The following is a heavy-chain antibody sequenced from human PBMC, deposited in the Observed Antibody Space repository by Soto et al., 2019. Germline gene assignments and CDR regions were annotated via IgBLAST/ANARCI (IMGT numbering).Heavy chain of an antibody. D-gene: IGHD1-26*01. CDR3: AKDRGLSGSYYISSSYYFDY. Sequence: ESGGGVVQPGRSLRLSCVASGFTFSSYGMHWVRQAPGKGLEWVAIISYDGSNTYYADSVKGRFTISRDNSKNTLYLQITSLRAAATSVYYCAKDRGLSGSYYISSSYYFDYWGQGTLVTVSS. V-gene: IGHV3-30*18. CDR1: GFTFSSYG. CDR2: ISYDGSNT. J-gene: IGHJ4*02.